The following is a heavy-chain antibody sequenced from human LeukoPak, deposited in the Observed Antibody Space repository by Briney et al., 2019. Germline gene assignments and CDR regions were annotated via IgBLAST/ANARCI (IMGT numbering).Heavy chain of an antibody. V-gene: IGHV3-11*06. Sequence: LSLTCTVSGGSISGSSYYWGWIRQAPGKGLEWVSHISESSSSKHYADSVRGRFTVSRDNAKNSLYLQMNSLRAEDTAVYYCARTFGDRFDPWGQGTLITVSS. D-gene: IGHD3-10*01. CDR2: ISESSSSK. J-gene: IGHJ5*02. CDR1: GGSISGSSYY. CDR3: ARTFGDRFDP.